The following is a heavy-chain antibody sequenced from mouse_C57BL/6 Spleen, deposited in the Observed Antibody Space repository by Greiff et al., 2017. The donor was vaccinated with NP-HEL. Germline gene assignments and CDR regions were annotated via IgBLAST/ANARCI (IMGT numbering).Heavy chain of an antibody. V-gene: IGHV1-50*01. J-gene: IGHJ2*01. CDR2: IDPSDSYT. D-gene: IGHD3-2*02. Sequence: VQLQQPGAELVKPGASVKLSCKASGYTFTSYWMQWVKQRPGQGLEWIGEIDPSDSYTNYNQKFKGKATLTVDTSSSTAYMQLSSLTSEDSAVYYCARQQLRLGYFDYWGQGTTLTVSS. CDR1: GYTFTSYW. CDR3: ARQQLRLGYFDY.